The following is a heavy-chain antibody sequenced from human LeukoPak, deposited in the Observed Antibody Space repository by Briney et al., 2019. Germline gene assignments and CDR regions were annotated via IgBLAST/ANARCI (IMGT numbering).Heavy chain of an antibody. Sequence: GGSLRLSCAASGFTFDDYAMHWVRQAPGKGLEWVSGISWNSRSIGYADSVKGRITISRDNAKNSLYLQMNSLRVEDTALYYCATDSYYDPLTGYYDYWGQGTQVTVSS. CDR1: GFTFDDYA. CDR3: ATDSYYDPLTGYYDY. D-gene: IGHD3-9*01. V-gene: IGHV3-9*01. CDR2: ISWNSRSI. J-gene: IGHJ4*02.